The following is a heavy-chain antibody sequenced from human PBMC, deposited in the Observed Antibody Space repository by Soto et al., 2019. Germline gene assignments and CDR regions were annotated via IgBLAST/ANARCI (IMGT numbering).Heavy chain of an antibody. V-gene: IGHV2-5*02. J-gene: IGHJ4*02. CDR1: GFSLTTSGVG. CDR2: IYWDDDQ. Sequence: QIPLKESGPTLVKPTQTLTLTCTLSGFSLTTSGVGVGWIRQPPGKALAWLALIYWDDDQRYSPSLKSRLTITKDTSKNQVVLTMTNMDPVDTATYYCAHAVSPRVFDHWGQGTLGTVSS. CDR3: AHAVSPRVFDH.